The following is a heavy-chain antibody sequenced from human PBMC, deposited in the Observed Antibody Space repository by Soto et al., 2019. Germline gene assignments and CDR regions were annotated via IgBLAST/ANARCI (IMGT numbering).Heavy chain of an antibody. CDR3: ARVPFDFCSGYYSWFDP. V-gene: IGHV4-31*03. CDR2: IYYSAST. J-gene: IGHJ5*02. Sequence: SETLSLTCTVSGGSISSGGYYWSWIRQHPGKGLEWIGYIYYSASTYYNPSLKSRVTISVDTSKNQFSLKPSSVTAADTAVYYCARVPFDFCSGYYSWFDPCGQVNLVTVSS. D-gene: IGHD3-3*01. CDR1: GGSISSGGYY.